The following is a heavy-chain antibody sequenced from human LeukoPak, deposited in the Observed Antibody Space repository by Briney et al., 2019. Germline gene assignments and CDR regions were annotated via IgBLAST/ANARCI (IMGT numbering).Heavy chain of an antibody. D-gene: IGHD6-13*01. J-gene: IGHJ3*02. CDR2: IYYSGST. CDR3: ARAEQLVRGAFDI. V-gene: IGHV4-30-4*08. CDR1: GGSISSGDYY. Sequence: SETLSLTCTVSGGSISSGDYYWSWIRQPPGKGLEWIGYIYYSGSTYYNPSLKSRVTISVDTSKNQFPLKLSSVTAADTAVYYCARAEQLVRGAFDIWGQGTMVTVSS.